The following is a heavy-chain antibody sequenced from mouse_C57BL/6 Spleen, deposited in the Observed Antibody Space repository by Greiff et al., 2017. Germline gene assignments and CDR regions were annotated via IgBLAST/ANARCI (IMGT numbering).Heavy chain of an antibody. CDR2: ISDGGSYT. CDR3: ARGDYGSSPYYFDY. CDR1: GFTFSSYA. Sequence: EVKLMESGGGLVKPGGSLKLSCAASGFTFSSYAMSWVRQTPEKRLEWVATISDGGSYTYYPDNVKGRFTISRDNAKNNLYLQMSHLKSEDTAMYYCARGDYGSSPYYFDYWGQGTTLTVSS. J-gene: IGHJ2*01. D-gene: IGHD1-1*01. V-gene: IGHV5-4*03.